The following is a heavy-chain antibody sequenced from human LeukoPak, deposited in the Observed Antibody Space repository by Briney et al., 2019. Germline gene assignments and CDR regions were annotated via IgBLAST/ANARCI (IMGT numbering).Heavy chain of an antibody. V-gene: IGHV4-4*02. CDR3: ARKRYDFWSGYRYGAFDY. CDR1: GGSISSSNW. CDR2: IYHSGST. Sequence: PSETLSLTCAVSGGSISSSNWWSWVRQPPGKGLEWIGEIYHSGSTNYNPSLKSRVTISVDTSKNQFSLKLSSVTAADTAVYYCARKRYDFWSGYRYGAFDYWGQGTLVTVSS. J-gene: IGHJ4*02. D-gene: IGHD3-3*01.